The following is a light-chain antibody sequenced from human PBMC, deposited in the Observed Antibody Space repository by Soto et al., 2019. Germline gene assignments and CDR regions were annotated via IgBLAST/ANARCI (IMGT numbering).Light chain of an antibody. CDR2: GNT. Sequence: QSVLTQPPSVSGATGQRVTISCTGSSSHIGAGSDVHWYQQVPGTATKLLINGNTNRPSGVPDRFSGSKSGTSASLAITGLQAEDEADYYCQSYDSSQSVWMFCGGTKLTVL. J-gene: IGLJ3*02. V-gene: IGLV1-40*01. CDR1: SSHIGAGSD. CDR3: QSYDSSQSVWM.